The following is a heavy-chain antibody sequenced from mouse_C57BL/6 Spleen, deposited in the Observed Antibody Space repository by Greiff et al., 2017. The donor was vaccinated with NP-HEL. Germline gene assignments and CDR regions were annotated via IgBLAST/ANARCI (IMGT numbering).Heavy chain of an antibody. Sequence: QVQLQQSGAELVKPGASVKLSCKASGYTFTEYTIHWVKQRSGQGLEWIGWFYPGSGSIKYNEKFKDKATLTADKSSSTVYMELSRLTSEDSAVYFCARHEDWREYGDYYAMDYWGQGTSVTVSS. D-gene: IGHD5-1*01. V-gene: IGHV1-62-2*01. CDR1: GYTFTEYT. J-gene: IGHJ4*01. CDR3: ARHEDWREYGDYYAMDY. CDR2: FYPGSGSI.